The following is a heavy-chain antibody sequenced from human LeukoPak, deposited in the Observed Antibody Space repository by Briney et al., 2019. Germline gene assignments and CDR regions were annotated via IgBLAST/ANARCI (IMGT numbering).Heavy chain of an antibody. CDR1: GFTFASYS. J-gene: IGHJ4*02. CDR2: ISGDSTYI. CDR3: ARVSGRLERQSDLDY. Sequence: GGSLRLSCAASGFTFASYSMNWVRQAPAKGLEWVSSISGDSTYIYNAGSVKGRFTISRDNAQASLYLQMISLRGDDTAVYYCARVSGRLERQSDLDYWGQGTLVIVSS. D-gene: IGHD1-1*01. V-gene: IGHV3-21*01.